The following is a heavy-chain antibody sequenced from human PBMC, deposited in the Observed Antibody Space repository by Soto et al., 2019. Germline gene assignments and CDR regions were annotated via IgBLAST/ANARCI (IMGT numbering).Heavy chain of an antibody. J-gene: IGHJ3*02. CDR1: GYTLTRHY. CDR3: ARGTYDFWSGYHDAFDI. D-gene: IGHD3-3*01. V-gene: IGHV1-2*04. CDR2: INPNSGGT. Sequence: GASGKVSCQASGYTLTRHYMQWVRQAPGQGLEWMGWINPNSGGTNYAQKFQGWVTMTRDTSISTAYMELSRLRSDDTAVYYCARGTYDFWSGYHDAFDIWGQGTMVTVS.